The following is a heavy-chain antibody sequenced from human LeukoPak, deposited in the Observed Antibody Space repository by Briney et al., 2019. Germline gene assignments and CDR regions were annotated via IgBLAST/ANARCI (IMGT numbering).Heavy chain of an antibody. CDR3: AFDYYDSSGYSDY. CDR1: GGTFSSYT. V-gene: IGHV1-69*02. J-gene: IGHJ4*02. Sequence: SVKVSCKASGGTFSSYTISWVRQAPGQGLEWMGRIIPILGIANYAQKFQGRVTITADKSTSTAYMELSNLRSEDTAVYYCAFDYYDSSGYSDYWGQGTLVTVSS. D-gene: IGHD3-22*01. CDR2: IIPILGIA.